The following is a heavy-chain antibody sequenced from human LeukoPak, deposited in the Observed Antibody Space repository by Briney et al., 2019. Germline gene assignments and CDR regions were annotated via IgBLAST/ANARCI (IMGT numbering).Heavy chain of an antibody. J-gene: IGHJ5*02. V-gene: IGHV1-69*13. CDR1: GGTFSSYA. CDR3: ARVSGYYGSGSMWFDP. CDR2: IIPIFGTA. D-gene: IGHD3-10*01. Sequence: ASVKVSCKASGGTFSSYAISWVRQAPGQGLEWMGGIIPIFGTANYAQKFQGRVTITADESTSTAYMELSGLRSEDTAVYYCARVSGYYGSGSMWFDPWGQGTLVTVSS.